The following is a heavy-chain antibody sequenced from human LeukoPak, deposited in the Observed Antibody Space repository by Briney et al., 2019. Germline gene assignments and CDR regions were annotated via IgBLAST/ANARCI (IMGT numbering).Heavy chain of an antibody. CDR2: MNPNSGNT. CDR3: ARAATGGGAFDI. J-gene: IGHJ3*02. V-gene: IGHV1-8*02. D-gene: IGHD2-15*01. CDR1: GYTFTSYG. Sequence: EASVKVSCKASGYTFTSYGISWVRQATGQGLEWMGWMNPNSGNTGYAQKFQGRVTMTRNTSISTAYMELSSLRSEDTAVYYCARAATGGGAFDIWGQGTMVTVSS.